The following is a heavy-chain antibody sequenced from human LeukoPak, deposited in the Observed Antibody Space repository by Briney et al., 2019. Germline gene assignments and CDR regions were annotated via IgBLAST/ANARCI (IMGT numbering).Heavy chain of an antibody. D-gene: IGHD6-13*01. J-gene: IGHJ3*02. CDR1: GYTFTSYY. Sequence: AASVKVSCKASGYTFTSYYMHWVRQAPGQGLEWMGIINPSGGSTSYAQKFQGRVTMTRDMSTSTVYMELSSLRSEDTAVYYCARPIAAAGIGIAFDIWGQGTMVTVSS. CDR3: ARPIAAAGIGIAFDI. V-gene: IGHV1-46*01. CDR2: INPSGGST.